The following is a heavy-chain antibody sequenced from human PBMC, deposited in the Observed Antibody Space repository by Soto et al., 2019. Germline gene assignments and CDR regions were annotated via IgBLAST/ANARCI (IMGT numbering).Heavy chain of an antibody. CDR1: GFTFSTYW. D-gene: IGHD3-22*01. V-gene: IGHV3-74*01. Sequence: EVQLVESGGGLVQPGGSLRLSCAASGFTFSTYWMHWIRQVPGKGLEWVSRINSDASHTYYADSVKGRFTIARYNATNSLHLEMNSLGAEDTAVYYCVRDGHCITTCGYGNWFAPWGQGTLVTVSS. CDR3: VRDGHCITTCGYGNWFAP. CDR2: INSDASHT. J-gene: IGHJ5*02.